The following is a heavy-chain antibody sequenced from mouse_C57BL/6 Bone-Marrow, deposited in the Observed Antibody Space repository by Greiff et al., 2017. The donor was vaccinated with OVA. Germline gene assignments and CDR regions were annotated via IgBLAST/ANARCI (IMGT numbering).Heavy chain of an antibody. CDR2: INPNNGGT. CDR1: GYTFTDYN. CDR3: ARGGDSSGYRFAY. J-gene: IGHJ3*01. D-gene: IGHD3-2*02. V-gene: IGHV1-18*01. Sequence: SGPELVKPGASVKIPCKASGYTFTDYNMDWVKQSHGKSLEWIGDINPNNGGTIYNQKFKGKATLTVDKSSSTAYMELRSLTSEDTAVYYCARGGDSSGYRFAYWGQGTLVTVSA.